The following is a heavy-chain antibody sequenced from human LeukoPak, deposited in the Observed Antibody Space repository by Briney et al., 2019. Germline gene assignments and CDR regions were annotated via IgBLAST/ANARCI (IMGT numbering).Heavy chain of an antibody. CDR1: GGSISSYY. Sequence: SETLSLTCTVSGGSISSYYWSWIRQPPGKGLEWIGHIYYSGSTNYNPSLKSRVTISVDTSKNQFSLKLSSVTAADTAVYYCARASLLLSSDNWFDPWGQGTLVTVSS. J-gene: IGHJ5*02. D-gene: IGHD3-10*01. CDR3: ARASLLLSSDNWFDP. V-gene: IGHV4-59*01. CDR2: IYYSGST.